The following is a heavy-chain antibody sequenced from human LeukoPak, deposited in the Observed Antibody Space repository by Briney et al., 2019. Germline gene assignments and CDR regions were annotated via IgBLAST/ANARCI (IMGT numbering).Heavy chain of an antibody. CDR3: ARASYCGGDCPHGGFSAHWFDP. D-gene: IGHD2-21*01. CDR2: IIPIFGTA. J-gene: IGHJ5*02. Sequence: ASVKVSCKASGGTFSSYAISWVRQAPGQGLEWMGGIIPIFGTANYAQKFQGRVTITTDESTSTAYMELSSLRSEDTAVYYCARASYCGGDCPHGGFSAHWFDPWGQGTLVTVSS. V-gene: IGHV1-69*05. CDR1: GGTFSSYA.